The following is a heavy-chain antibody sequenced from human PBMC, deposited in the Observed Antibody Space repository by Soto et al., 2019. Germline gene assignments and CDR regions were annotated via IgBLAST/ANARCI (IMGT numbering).Heavy chain of an antibody. CDR2: IYYSGST. D-gene: IGHD2-8*01. J-gene: IGHJ4*02. CDR3: ARLYCTNGVCYYVY. V-gene: IGHV4-59*01. CDR1: GGSIGSYY. Sequence: SETLSLTCTVSGGSIGSYYWSWIRQPPGKGLEWIGYIYYSGSTNYNPSLKSRVTISVDTSKNQFSLKLSSVTAADTAVYYCARLYCTNGVCYYVYWGQGTLVTVSS.